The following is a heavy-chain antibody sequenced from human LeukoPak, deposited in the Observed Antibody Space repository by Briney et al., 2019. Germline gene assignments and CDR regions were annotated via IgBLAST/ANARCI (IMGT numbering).Heavy chain of an antibody. CDR2: INPHSGDT. CDR1: GYTFTGYY. V-gene: IGHV1-2*02. J-gene: IGHJ3*02. CDR3: ARKEGGFDAFDI. Sequence: ASVKVSCKASGYTFTGYYVHWVRQAPGQGLEWMGWINPHSGDTSYAQNFQGRVTMTRDTSISTVYMELSRLRSDDTAVYYCARKEGGFDAFDIWGQGTMVTVSS. D-gene: IGHD3-16*01.